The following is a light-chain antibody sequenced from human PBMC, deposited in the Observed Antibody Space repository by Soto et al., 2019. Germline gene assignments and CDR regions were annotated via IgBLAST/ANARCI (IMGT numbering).Light chain of an antibody. CDR1: QSISSY. CDR3: LQHNSYPRT. CDR2: AAS. Sequence: DIQMTQSPSSLSASVGDRVTITCRASQSISSYLNWYQQKPGKGPKVLIYAASSLQSGVPSRFSGSGSGTDFSLIISLLQPEDSATYFCLQHNSYPRTFGQGTKV. J-gene: IGKJ1*01. V-gene: IGKV1-17*01.